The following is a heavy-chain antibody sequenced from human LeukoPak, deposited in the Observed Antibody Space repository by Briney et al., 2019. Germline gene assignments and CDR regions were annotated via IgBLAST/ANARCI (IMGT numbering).Heavy chain of an antibody. CDR3: AKAPVTSCSGAYCYPFDY. CDR1: GFTLSSYA. V-gene: IGHV3-23*01. D-gene: IGHD2-21*01. Sequence: PGGSLRLSCAASGFTLSSYAMSWVRQAPGKGLEWVSAISVSGNTYHADSVKGRFTISRDSSKNTQYHQMNRLRAEDAAVYDCAKAPVTSCSGAYCYPFDYWGQGTLVTVSS. CDR2: ISVSGNT. J-gene: IGHJ4*02.